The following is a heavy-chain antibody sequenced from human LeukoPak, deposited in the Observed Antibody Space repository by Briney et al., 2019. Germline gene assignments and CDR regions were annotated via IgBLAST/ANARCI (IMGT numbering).Heavy chain of an antibody. Sequence: EASVKVSCKASAYTFTGYDMHWVRQAPGQGLEWMGWINPNSGGTNYAQKFQGRVTMTRDTSISTAYMELSRLRSDDTAVYYCARVVSGYSSSWSKTQPLDYWGQGTLVTVSS. CDR2: INPNSGGT. CDR3: ARVVSGYSSSWSKTQPLDY. D-gene: IGHD6-13*01. CDR1: AYTFTGYD. J-gene: IGHJ4*02. V-gene: IGHV1-2*02.